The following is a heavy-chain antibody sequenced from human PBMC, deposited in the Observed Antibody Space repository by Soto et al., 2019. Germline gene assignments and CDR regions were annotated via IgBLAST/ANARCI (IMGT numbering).Heavy chain of an antibody. CDR1: GCTVTSYA. CDR2: IKAGNGNT. Sequence: ASVKVSCKASGCTVTSYAMHWVRQAPGQRLEWMGGIKAGNGNTKYSKKFQGRVTIHRDTSASTAYMGLSSLRSEDTAVYSCAREEGVYSGYDPDYYYGIDVWGQGTTVTVSS. J-gene: IGHJ6*02. D-gene: IGHD5-12*01. CDR3: AREEGVYSGYDPDYYYGIDV. V-gene: IGHV1-3*01.